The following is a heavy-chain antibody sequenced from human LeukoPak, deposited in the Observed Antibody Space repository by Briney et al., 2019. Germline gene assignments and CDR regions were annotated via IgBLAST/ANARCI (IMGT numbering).Heavy chain of an antibody. CDR3: ASGAWYYDFWSGLDV. V-gene: IGHV3-30-3*01. CDR2: ISYDGSNK. D-gene: IGHD3-3*01. CDR1: GFTFSSYA. Sequence: GRSLRLSCAASGFTFSSYAMHWVRQAPGKGLEWVAVISYDGSNKYYADSVKGRFTISRDNSKNTLYLQMNSLRAEDTAVCYCASGAWYYDFWSGLDVWGQGTTVTVSS. J-gene: IGHJ6*02.